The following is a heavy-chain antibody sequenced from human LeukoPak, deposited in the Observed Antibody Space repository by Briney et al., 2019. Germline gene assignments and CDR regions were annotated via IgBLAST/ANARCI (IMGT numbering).Heavy chain of an antibody. CDR1: GFTFKSYD. Sequence: GGSLRLSCAASGFTFKSYDMHWVRQAPGKGLEWVSALSGSGGSTYYADSVKGRFTISRDNAKNSLYLQMNSLRAEDTAVYYCARVLVGRITMVRGDYFDYWGQGTLVTVSS. CDR3: ARVLVGRITMVRGDYFDY. J-gene: IGHJ4*02. V-gene: IGHV3-48*03. CDR2: LSGSGGST. D-gene: IGHD3-10*01.